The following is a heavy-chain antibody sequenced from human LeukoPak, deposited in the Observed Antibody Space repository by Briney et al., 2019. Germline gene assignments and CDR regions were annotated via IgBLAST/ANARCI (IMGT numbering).Heavy chain of an antibody. CDR2: ISPYNGNT. CDR1: GYTFSSHS. CDR3: ARGEYDLLGDY. V-gene: IGHV1-18*01. Sequence: EASVKVSCKTSGYTFSSHSMNWVRQAPGQGLEWMGWISPYNGNTKYAQKLQGRATMTTDTSTSTAYMELRSLRSDGTAVYYCARGEYDLLGDYWGQGTLVTVSS. J-gene: IGHJ4*02. D-gene: IGHD3-10*01.